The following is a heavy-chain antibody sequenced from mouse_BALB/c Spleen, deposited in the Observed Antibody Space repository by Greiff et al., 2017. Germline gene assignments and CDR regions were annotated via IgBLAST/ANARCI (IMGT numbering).Heavy chain of an antibody. Sequence: EVKLVESGGGLVQPGGSLRLSCATSGFTFTDYYMSWVRQPPGKALEWLGFIRNKANGYTTEYSASVKGRFTISRDNSQSILYLQMNTLRAEDSATYYCARTGTSYAMDYWGQGTSVTVSS. J-gene: IGHJ4*01. CDR2: IRNKANGYTT. V-gene: IGHV7-3*02. CDR3: ARTGTSYAMDY. D-gene: IGHD4-1*01. CDR1: GFTFTDYY.